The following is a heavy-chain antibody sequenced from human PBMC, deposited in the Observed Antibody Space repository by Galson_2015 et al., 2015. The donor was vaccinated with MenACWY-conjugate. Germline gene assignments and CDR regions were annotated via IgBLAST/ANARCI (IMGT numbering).Heavy chain of an antibody. J-gene: IGHJ4*02. CDR2: ISPSGGST. CDR3: ARDSTFWSVDY. CDR1: GYTFTSNK. Sequence: VKVSCKASGYTFTSNKMHWVRQAPGQGLEWMGIISPSGGSTVYAQKFHGRVTMTRDTSTSTVYLELTSLRSEDTALYYCARDSTFWSVDYWGQGTLVTVSS. V-gene: IGHV1-46*01. D-gene: IGHD3-3*01.